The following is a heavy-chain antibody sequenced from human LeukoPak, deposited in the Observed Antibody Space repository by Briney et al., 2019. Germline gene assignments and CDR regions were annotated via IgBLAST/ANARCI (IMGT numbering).Heavy chain of an antibody. D-gene: IGHD2-21*01. CDR1: GFTFSSYA. CDR2: ISGSGGST. CDR3: ASGPGPSRGGEWGYFDY. V-gene: IGHV3-23*01. Sequence: PGGSLRLSCAASGFTFSSYAMSWVRQAPGKGLEWVSAISGSGGSTYYADSVKDRFTISRDDSKNTLDLQMNSLRVEDTAVYYCASGPGPSRGGEWGYFDYWGQGTLVTVAS. J-gene: IGHJ4*02.